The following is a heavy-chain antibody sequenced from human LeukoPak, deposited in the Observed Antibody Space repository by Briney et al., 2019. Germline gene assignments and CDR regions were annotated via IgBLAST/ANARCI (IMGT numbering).Heavy chain of an antibody. D-gene: IGHD6-13*01. CDR2: ISSSSSYI. J-gene: IGHJ5*02. Sequence: PGGSLRLSCAASGFTFSSYSMNWVRQAPGKGLEWVSSISSSSSYIYYADSVKGRFTISRDNAKNSLYLQMNSLRAEDTAVYYCAREAAAGMSGPSSAPWGQGTLVTVSS. V-gene: IGHV3-21*01. CDR3: AREAAAGMSGPSSAP. CDR1: GFTFSSYS.